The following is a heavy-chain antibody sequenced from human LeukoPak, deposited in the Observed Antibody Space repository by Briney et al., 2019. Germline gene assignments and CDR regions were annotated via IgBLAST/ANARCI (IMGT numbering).Heavy chain of an antibody. CDR3: ARIYCSSTSCWHLGY. D-gene: IGHD2-2*01. CDR2: MYHSGST. V-gene: IGHV4-38-2*02. Sequence: SETLSLTCTVSGYSISSGYYWGWIRQPPGKGLEWIGSMYHSGSTYYNPSLKSRVTISVDTSKNQFSLRLSSVTAADTAVYYCARIYCSSTSCWHLGYRGQGALVTVSS. J-gene: IGHJ4*02. CDR1: GYSISSGYY.